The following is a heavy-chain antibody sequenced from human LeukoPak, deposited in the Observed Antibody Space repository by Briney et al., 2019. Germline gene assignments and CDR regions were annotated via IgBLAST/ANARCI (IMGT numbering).Heavy chain of an antibody. CDR2: IDPSGGST. J-gene: IGHJ4*02. Sequence: ASVTVSCTASGYTFTSYCMHWVRQAPGQGLEWMGIIDPSGGSTRYPQKFQGRVTMTGDTSTSTVYMELSSLRFEDTAVYYCARGSTYCSSISCPMINCDYWGRGTLVTVSS. D-gene: IGHD2-2*01. CDR1: GYTFTSYC. CDR3: ARGSTYCSSISCPMINCDY. V-gene: IGHV1-46*01.